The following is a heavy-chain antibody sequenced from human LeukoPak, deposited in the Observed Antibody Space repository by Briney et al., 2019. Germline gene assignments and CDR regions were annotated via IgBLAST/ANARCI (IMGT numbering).Heavy chain of an antibody. CDR2: ISWNSGSI. V-gene: IGHV3-9*01. J-gene: IGHJ3*02. CDR3: AKGELRYPPDI. CDR1: GFTFDDYA. D-gene: IGHD3-9*01. Sequence: GRSLRLSCAASGFTFDDYAMHWVRQAPGKGLEWVSGISWNSGSIGYADSVKGRFTISRDNAKNSLYLQMNSLRAEDTALYYCAKGELRYPPDIWGQGTMVTVSS.